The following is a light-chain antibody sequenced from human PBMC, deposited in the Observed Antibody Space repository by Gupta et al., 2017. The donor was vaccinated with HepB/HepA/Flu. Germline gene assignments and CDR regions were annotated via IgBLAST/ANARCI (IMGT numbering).Light chain of an antibody. J-gene: IGKJ5*01. CDR2: DAS. CDR1: QSISIY. V-gene: IGKV1-39*01. Sequence: IQLTHFPPYLLPSVGDSVNLTWRARQSISIYLNWYQQQSGKAPKLLIFDASNFQRGVPSRFSGSGSGTDFTLTISNRQPEDFGTYYCQQTESPSSTFGQGTQLDIK. CDR3: QQTESPSST.